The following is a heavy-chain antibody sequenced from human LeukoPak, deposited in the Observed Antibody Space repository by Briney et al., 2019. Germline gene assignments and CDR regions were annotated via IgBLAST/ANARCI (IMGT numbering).Heavy chain of an antibody. CDR2: IHYSGIT. CDR3: ATVYDYGKFDF. V-gene: IGHV4-59*11. D-gene: IGHD4/OR15-4a*01. J-gene: IGHJ4*02. CDR1: GASISSHY. Sequence: SETLSLTCTVSGASISSHYWSWIRQPPGRGLEWIGYIHYSGITSYDPSLKSRVTMSIDTSRSQFSLNLHSVTAADTAVYYCATVYDYGKFDFWGPGTPLTVSS.